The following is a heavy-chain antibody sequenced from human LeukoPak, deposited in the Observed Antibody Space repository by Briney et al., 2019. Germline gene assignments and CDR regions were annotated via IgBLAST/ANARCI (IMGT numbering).Heavy chain of an antibody. J-gene: IGHJ4*02. D-gene: IGHD3-22*01. CDR1: GGSISSSSYY. V-gene: IGHV4-39*01. CDR2: IYYSGST. CDR3: ARGYCDSPQLV. Sequence: PSETLSLTCTVSGGSISSSSYYWGWIRQPPGKGLEWIGSIYYSGSTYYNPSLKSRVTISVDTSKNQFSLKLSSVTAADTAVYYCARGYCDSPQLVWGQGTLVTVSS.